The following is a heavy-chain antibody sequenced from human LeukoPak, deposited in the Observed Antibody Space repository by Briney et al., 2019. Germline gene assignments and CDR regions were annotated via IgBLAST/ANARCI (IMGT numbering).Heavy chain of an antibody. J-gene: IGHJ6*02. V-gene: IGHV1-69*13. CDR1: GYTLTELS. D-gene: IGHD6-6*01. CDR3: AREVKELVAYYYYGMDV. Sequence: ASVKVSCKVSGYTLTELSMHWVRQAPGQGLEWMGGIIPIFGTANYAQKFQGRVTITADESTSTAYMELSSLRSEDTAVYYCAREVKELVAYYYYGMDVWGQGTTVTVSS. CDR2: IIPIFGTA.